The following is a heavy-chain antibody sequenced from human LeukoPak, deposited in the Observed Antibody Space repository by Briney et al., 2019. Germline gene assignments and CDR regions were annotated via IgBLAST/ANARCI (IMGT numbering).Heavy chain of an antibody. CDR3: ARVGVSATNTPAFDY. J-gene: IGHJ4*02. CDR1: GFDFTSYV. CDR2: ITAGSSYI. Sequence: GGSLGLSCEVSGFDFTSYVMTWVRQAPGKGLEWVSSITAGSSYIDYTPSVEGRFTISRDNSKNSLFMHMNSLRAEDTALYYCARVGVSATNTPAFDYWGQGTLVTVSS. D-gene: IGHD4-11*01. V-gene: IGHV3-21*01.